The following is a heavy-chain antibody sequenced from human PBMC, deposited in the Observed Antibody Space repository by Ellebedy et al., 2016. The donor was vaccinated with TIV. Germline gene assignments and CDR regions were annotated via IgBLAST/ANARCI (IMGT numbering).Heavy chain of an antibody. V-gene: IGHV4-4*07. Sequence: GSLRLSXTVSGGSISSYYWSWIRQPAGKGLEWIGRIYTSGSTNYNPSLKSRVTMSVDTSKNQFSLKLSSVTAADTAVYYCARDSDCGGDCYLHDAFDIWGQGTMVTVSS. CDR1: GGSISSYY. J-gene: IGHJ3*02. D-gene: IGHD2-21*02. CDR2: IYTSGST. CDR3: ARDSDCGGDCYLHDAFDI.